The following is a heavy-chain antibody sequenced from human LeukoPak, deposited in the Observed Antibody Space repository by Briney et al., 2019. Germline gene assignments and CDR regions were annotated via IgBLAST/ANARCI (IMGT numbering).Heavy chain of an antibody. J-gene: IGHJ4*02. CDR3: ASLGKDFDY. V-gene: IGHV3-23*01. CDR1: GFTFRDSA. CDR2: ISFSGDNT. D-gene: IGHD3-16*01. Sequence: GGSLRLSCAASGFTFRDSAMSWVRQAPGKGLEWVSLISFSGDNTYYTDSVKGRFTISRDNSKDTLYLQMNSLRAEDTAVYYCASLGKDFDYWGQGTLVTVSS.